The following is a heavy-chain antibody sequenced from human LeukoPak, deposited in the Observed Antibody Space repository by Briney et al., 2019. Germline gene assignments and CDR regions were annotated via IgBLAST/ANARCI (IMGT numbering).Heavy chain of an antibody. V-gene: IGHV4-39*07. CDR3: ARDAPTYDFWSGYFIWFDP. J-gene: IGHJ5*02. D-gene: IGHD3-3*01. CDR1: GGSISSSSYY. Sequence: SETLSLTCTVSGGSISSSSYYWGWIRQPPGKGLEWIGSIYYSGSTYYNPSLKSRVTISVDTSKSQFSLKLSSVTAADTAVYYCARDAPTYDFWSGYFIWFDPWGQGTLVTVSS. CDR2: IYYSGST.